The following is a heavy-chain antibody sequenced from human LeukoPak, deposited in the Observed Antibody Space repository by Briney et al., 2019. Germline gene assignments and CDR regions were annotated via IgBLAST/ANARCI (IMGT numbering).Heavy chain of an antibody. CDR3: ARDYSGDEDFDY. CDR2: IDSGGAVK. CDR1: GFTFRNYE. J-gene: IGHJ4*02. D-gene: IGHD5-12*01. Sequence: GGSLRLSCIGSGFTFRNYEMNWVRQAPGKGLEWVSFIDSGGAVKLYADSVKGRFTTSGDDAMNSLYLDMNSLRAEDTAVYYCARDYSGDEDFDYWGQGTLVTVSS. V-gene: IGHV3-48*03.